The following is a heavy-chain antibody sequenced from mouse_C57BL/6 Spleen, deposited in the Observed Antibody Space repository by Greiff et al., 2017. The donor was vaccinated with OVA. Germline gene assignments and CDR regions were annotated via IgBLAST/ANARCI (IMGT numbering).Heavy chain of an antibody. V-gene: IGHV1-59*01. CDR3: ARSDPYYFDY. Sequence: VQLQQPGAELVRPGTSVKLSCKASGYTFTSYWMHWVKQRPGQGLEWIGVIDPSDSYTNYNQKFKGKATLTVDTSSSTAYMQLSSLTCEDSAVYYCARSDPYYFDYWGQGTTLTVSS. CDR2: IDPSDSYT. CDR1: GYTFTSYW. J-gene: IGHJ2*01.